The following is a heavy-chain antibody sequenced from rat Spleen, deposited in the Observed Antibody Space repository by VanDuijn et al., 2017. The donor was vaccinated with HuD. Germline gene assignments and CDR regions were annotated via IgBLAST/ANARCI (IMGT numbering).Heavy chain of an antibody. CDR2: IWSDGST. D-gene: IGHD1-1*01. J-gene: IGHJ2*01. V-gene: IGHV2-1*01. Sequence: QVQLKESGPGLVQPSQTLSLICTVSGFSLISNSVHWVRQPPGKGLEWMGAIWSDGSTDYNSALKSRLSISRDTSKSQVYLKMNSLQTEDTATYYCARDLFGRYSGDYWGQGVMVTVSS. CDR1: GFSLISNS. CDR3: ARDLFGRYSGDY.